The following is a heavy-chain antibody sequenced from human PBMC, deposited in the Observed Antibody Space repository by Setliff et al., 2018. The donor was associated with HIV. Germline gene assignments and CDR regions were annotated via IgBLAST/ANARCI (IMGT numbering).Heavy chain of an antibody. V-gene: IGHV4-4*07. Sequence: KTSETLSLTCTVSGGSISSYYWSWIRQPPGKGLEWIGRIYTSGSTNYNPSLKSRVTMSVDTSKNQFSLKLSSVTAADTAVYYCARGDDILTGYYDNWFDPWGQGTLVTVSS. CDR3: ARGDDILTGYYDNWFDP. CDR2: IYTSGST. D-gene: IGHD3-9*01. CDR1: GGSISSYY. J-gene: IGHJ5*02.